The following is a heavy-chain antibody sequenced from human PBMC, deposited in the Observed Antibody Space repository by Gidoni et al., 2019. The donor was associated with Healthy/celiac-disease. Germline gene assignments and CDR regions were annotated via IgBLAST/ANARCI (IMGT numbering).Heavy chain of an antibody. CDR1: GGSISSSNW. CDR3: ARDRGASGNLGA. CDR2: IYHSGRT. D-gene: IGHD3-16*01. V-gene: IGHV4-4*02. J-gene: IGHJ4*02. Sequence: QVPLQESGPGLVKPSGTLSLTCAVSGGSISSSNWWSWGRQPPGKGLDWIGEIYHSGRTNYNPCRKSRVTISVDKSKNQGSLKLSSVTAADTAVYYCARDRGASGNLGAWGQGTLVTVSS.